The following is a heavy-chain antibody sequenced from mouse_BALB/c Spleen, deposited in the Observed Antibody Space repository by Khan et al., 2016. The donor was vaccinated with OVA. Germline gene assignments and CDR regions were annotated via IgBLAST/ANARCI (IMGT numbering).Heavy chain of an antibody. V-gene: IGHV10S3*01. D-gene: IGHD2-1*01. Sequence: EVQLVETGGGLVQPKGSLKLSCAASGFTFNTNAMNWVRQAPGKGLEWVARIRSKSNNYATYYADSVKDRLTISRDDSQSMLYLQMNNLKTEDTSMYYCVRDGAYCNYLPSWFAYWGQGTLVTVSA. CDR3: VRDGAYCNYLPSWFAY. CDR1: GFTFNTNA. CDR2: IRSKSNNYAT. J-gene: IGHJ3*01.